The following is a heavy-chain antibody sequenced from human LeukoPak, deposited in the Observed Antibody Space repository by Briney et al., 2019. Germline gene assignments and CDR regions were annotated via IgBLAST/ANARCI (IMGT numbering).Heavy chain of an antibody. Sequence: SETLSLTCTVSGYSISSGYHWGWIRQPPGKGLEWIGSIYHSGSTYYNPSLKSRVTISVDTSKNQFSLKLRSVTAADTAVYYCARVVQSTDSSGFYLPEYFQHWGQGTLVTVSS. V-gene: IGHV4-38-2*02. D-gene: IGHD3-22*01. CDR3: ARVVQSTDSSGFYLPEYFQH. J-gene: IGHJ1*01. CDR1: GYSISSGYH. CDR2: IYHSGST.